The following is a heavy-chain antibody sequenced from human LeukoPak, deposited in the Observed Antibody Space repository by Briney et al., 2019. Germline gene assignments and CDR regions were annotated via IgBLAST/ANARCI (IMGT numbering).Heavy chain of an antibody. Sequence: GSSVKVSCKASGGTFSSYAISWVRQAPGQGLEWMGGIIPIFGTANYAQKFQGRVTITADKSTSTAYMELSSLRSEDTAVYYCARDKVGGKTNWFDPWGQGTLVTVSS. CDR1: GGTFSSYA. CDR3: ARDKVGGKTNWFDP. CDR2: IIPIFGTA. D-gene: IGHD6-19*01. J-gene: IGHJ5*02. V-gene: IGHV1-69*06.